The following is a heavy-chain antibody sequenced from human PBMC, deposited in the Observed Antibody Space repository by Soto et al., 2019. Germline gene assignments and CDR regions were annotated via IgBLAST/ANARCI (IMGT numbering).Heavy chain of an antibody. D-gene: IGHD1-1*01. V-gene: IGHV1-3*01. CDR1: GYTFTSCA. Sequence: ASVKVSCKASGYTFTSCARHWVRQAPGQRLEWMGWINAGNGNTKYSQKFQGRVTITRDTSASTAYMELSSLRSEDTAVYYCARDRTQISRWFDPWGQGTLVTVSS. J-gene: IGHJ5*02. CDR3: ARDRTQISRWFDP. CDR2: INAGNGNT.